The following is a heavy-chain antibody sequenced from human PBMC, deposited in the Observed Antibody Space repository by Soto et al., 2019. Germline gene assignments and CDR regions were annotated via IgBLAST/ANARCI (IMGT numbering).Heavy chain of an antibody. CDR3: ASDSTGWFDP. V-gene: IGHV4-59*12. CDR2: IYHTVNT. Sequence: PSETLSLTCSVSGVSIGSNFWSWIRQAPGKGPELVGYIYHTVNTNYNPALKSRVTMSLDTSKNQFSLKLSSVTAADTAVYFCASDSTGWFDPWGQGTLVTVSS. CDR1: GVSIGSNF. J-gene: IGHJ5*02. D-gene: IGHD7-27*01.